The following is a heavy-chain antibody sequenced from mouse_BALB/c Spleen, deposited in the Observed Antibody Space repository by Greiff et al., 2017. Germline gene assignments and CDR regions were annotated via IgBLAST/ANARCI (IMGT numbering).Heavy chain of an antibody. V-gene: IGHV1-4*02. CDR1: GYTFTSYT. CDR2: INPSSGYT. J-gene: IGHJ4*01. Sequence: VKLMESAAELARPGASVKMSCKASGYTFTSYTMHWVKQRPGQGLEWIGYINPSSGYTEYNQKFKDKTTLTADKSSSTAYMQLSSLTSEDSAVYYCAGGDAMDYWGQGTSVTVSS. CDR3: AGGDAMDY.